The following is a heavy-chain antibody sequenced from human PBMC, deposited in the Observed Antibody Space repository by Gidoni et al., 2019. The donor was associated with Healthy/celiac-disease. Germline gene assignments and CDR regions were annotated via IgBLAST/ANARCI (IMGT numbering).Heavy chain of an antibody. CDR1: GGTFSSYA. Sequence: QVQLVQSGAAVKKPGSSVKVSCKASGGTFSSYAISWVRQAPGQGLEWMGGIIPICGTANYAQKFQGRVTITADESTSTAYMELSSLRSEDTAVYYCARDKAVPAADSYYYYGMDVWGQGTTVTVSS. D-gene: IGHD2-2*01. CDR2: IIPICGTA. V-gene: IGHV1-69*01. J-gene: IGHJ6*02. CDR3: ARDKAVPAADSYYYYGMDV.